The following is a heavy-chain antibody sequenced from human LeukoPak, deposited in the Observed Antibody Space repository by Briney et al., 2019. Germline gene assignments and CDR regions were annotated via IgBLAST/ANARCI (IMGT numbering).Heavy chain of an antibody. V-gene: IGHV4-38-2*01. CDR3: ARPNYCSSTSCYPWFDP. Sequence: SETLSLTCAVSGYSISGGYYWGWIRQPPGKGLEWIGSIYHSGSTYYNPSLKSRVTISVDTSKNQFSLKLSSVTAADTAVYYCARPNYCSSTSCYPWFDPWGQGTLVTVSS. J-gene: IGHJ5*02. CDR1: GYSISGGYY. D-gene: IGHD2-2*01. CDR2: IYHSGST.